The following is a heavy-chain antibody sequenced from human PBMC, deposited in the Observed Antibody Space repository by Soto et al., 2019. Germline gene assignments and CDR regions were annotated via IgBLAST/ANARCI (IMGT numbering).Heavy chain of an antibody. V-gene: IGHV3-73*02. Sequence: EVQLVESGGGLVQPGGSLKLSCAASGFTFSGSAMHWVRQASGKGLEWVGRIRSKANSYATAYAASVKGRFTISRDDSKNTAYLQMNSLKTEDTAVYYCTREGDVGNSDPYYYGMDVWGQGTTVTVSS. CDR1: GFTFSGSA. CDR3: TREGDVGNSDPYYYGMDV. CDR2: IRSKANSYAT. J-gene: IGHJ6*02. D-gene: IGHD2-21*01.